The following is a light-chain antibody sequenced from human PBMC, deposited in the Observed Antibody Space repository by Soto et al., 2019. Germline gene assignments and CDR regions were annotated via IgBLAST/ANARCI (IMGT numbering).Light chain of an antibody. CDR1: QSVATN. Sequence: EAELTQSPATLSVSPGERATLSCRASQSVATNLAWYQQRPGQAPRLRIYGASKRAIGLPARFSGSGSGTEFTLTITSLQSEDFAVYYCQQYNNWPQTFGKGTKVEIK. CDR2: GAS. V-gene: IGKV3-15*01. J-gene: IGKJ1*01. CDR3: QQYNNWPQT.